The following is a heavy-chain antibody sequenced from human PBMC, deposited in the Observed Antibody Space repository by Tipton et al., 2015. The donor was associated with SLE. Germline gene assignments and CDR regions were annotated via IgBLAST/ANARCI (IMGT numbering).Heavy chain of an antibody. V-gene: IGHV4-34*01. D-gene: IGHD3-3*01. CDR1: GGSFSGYY. CDR3: ARDRFLEWLTAFDY. CDR2: INHSGST. Sequence: TLSLTCAVYGGSFSGYYWSWIRQPPGKGLEWIGEINHSGSTNYNPSLKSRVTISVDTSKNQFSLKLSSVTAADTAVYYCARDRFLEWLTAFDYWGQGTLVTVSS. J-gene: IGHJ4*02.